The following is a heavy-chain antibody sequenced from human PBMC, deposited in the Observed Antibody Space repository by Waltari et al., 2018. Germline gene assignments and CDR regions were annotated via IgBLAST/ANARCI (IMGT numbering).Heavy chain of an antibody. V-gene: IGHV3-23*01. J-gene: IGHJ4*02. CDR3: AKDQRKGSTPSGDY. CDR1: GFTFSSYA. Sequence: EVQLLESGGGLVQPGGSLRLSCAASGFTFSSYAMSWVRQAPGKGVGWVSAISGSGGSTYDADSVKGRFTISRDNSKNTLYLQMNSLRAEDTAVYYCAKDQRKGSTPSGDYWGQGTLVTVSS. D-gene: IGHD2-15*01. CDR2: ISGSGGST.